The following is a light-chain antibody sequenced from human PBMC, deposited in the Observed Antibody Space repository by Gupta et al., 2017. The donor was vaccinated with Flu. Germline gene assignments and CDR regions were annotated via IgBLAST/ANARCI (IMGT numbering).Light chain of an antibody. V-gene: IGLV3-9*01. CDR2: RDT. J-gene: IGLJ3*02. CDR1: NIGSRN. CDR3: QVWDSNNWV. Sequence: SYELTQPLSVSVALGQTARITCGENNIGSRNVHWYQQKPGQAPVMVIYRDTNRPSGIPERFSGSNSGNTATLTIISAQAGDEADFYCQVWDSNNWVFGGGTKLTVL.